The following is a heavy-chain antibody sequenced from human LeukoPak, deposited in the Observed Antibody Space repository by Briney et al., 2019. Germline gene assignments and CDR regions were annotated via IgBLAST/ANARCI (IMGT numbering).Heavy chain of an antibody. Sequence: SEALSLTCAVSGGSISSSNYYWGWIRQPPGKGLEWIVEINHSGSTKNSPSLKSRVTISVDTSKNQFSLKLRSVTAADTAVYYCARGANYYDSSGYSATFDYWGQGTLVTVSS. V-gene: IGHV4-39*07. CDR3: ARGANYYDSSGYSATFDY. J-gene: IGHJ4*02. CDR1: GGSISSSNYY. D-gene: IGHD3-22*01. CDR2: INHSGST.